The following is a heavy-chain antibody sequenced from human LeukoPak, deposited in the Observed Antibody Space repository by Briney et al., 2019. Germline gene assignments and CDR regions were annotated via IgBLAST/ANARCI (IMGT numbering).Heavy chain of an antibody. V-gene: IGHV5-51*01. CDR2: IYPGDSDT. J-gene: IGHJ4*02. Sequence: GESLKISCKGSGYSFTYYWIGWVRQMPGKGLEWMGIIYPGDSDTRYSPSFEGQVTISVDKSSSTAYLQWSSLKASDTAMYYCARQTRDGSGSRGYFFDFWGQGTLVTVSS. CDR3: ARQTRDGSGSRGYFFDF. D-gene: IGHD3-10*01. CDR1: GYSFTYYW.